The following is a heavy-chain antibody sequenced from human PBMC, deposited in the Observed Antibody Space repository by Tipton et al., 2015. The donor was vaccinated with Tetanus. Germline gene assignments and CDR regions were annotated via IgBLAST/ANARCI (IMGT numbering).Heavy chain of an antibody. CDR2: IYYSGST. Sequence: TLSLTCTVSGDSISSGGPYWSWIRQPPGKGLEWIGYIYYSGSTNYNPSLKSRVTISVDTSKNQFSLKLSSVTAADTAVYYCARDRGLTTGGGIGMDVWGQGTTVTVSS. D-gene: IGHD4-17*01. J-gene: IGHJ6*02. V-gene: IGHV4-61*08. CDR3: ARDRGLTTGGGIGMDV. CDR1: GDSISSGGPY.